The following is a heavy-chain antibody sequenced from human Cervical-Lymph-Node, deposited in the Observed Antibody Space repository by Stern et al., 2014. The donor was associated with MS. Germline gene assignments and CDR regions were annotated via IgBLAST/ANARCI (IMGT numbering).Heavy chain of an antibody. CDR2: IGTAGDT. D-gene: IGHD6-19*01. Sequence: EVQLVESGGGLVQPGGSLRLSCAASGFTFSSYDMHWVRQATGKGLEWVSAIGTAGDTYYPGSVKGRFTISRENAKNSLYLQMNSLRAGDTAVYYCARDRGSSGWFDYWSQGTLVTVSS. J-gene: IGHJ4*02. CDR1: GFTFSSYD. V-gene: IGHV3-13*01. CDR3: ARDRGSSGWFDY.